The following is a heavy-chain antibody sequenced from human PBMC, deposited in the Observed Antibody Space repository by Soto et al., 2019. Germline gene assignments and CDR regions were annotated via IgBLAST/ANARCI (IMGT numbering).Heavy chain of an antibody. D-gene: IGHD7-27*01. J-gene: IGHJ3*02. CDR1: GFTFTNAW. CDR2: LISKRDGGTT. CDR3: AASLTSGAFDI. V-gene: IGHV3-15*01. Sequence: EVELLESGGGLVQPGGSLRLSCAASGFTFTNAWMSWVRQAPGKGLEWVGRLISKRDGGTTDYTAPVKGRFSISGDDSKNTLYLQMYSLKTEDTAVYYCAASLTSGAFDIWGQGTMVTVSS.